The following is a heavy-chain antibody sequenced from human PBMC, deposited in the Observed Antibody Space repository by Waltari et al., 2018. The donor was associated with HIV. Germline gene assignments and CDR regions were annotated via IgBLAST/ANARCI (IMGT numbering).Heavy chain of an antibody. Sequence: EVQLVESGGGLIQPGGSLRLSCAASGFIVSSSYMSWVRQAPGKGLGWVSLIYSSGSTQYADSVRGRFTISRDTAKNTLYLQMNSLRAEDTAKYYCAKRFCSSTTCYIPDAFDIWGQGTLVTVSS. CDR1: GFIVSSSY. D-gene: IGHD2-2*02. CDR2: IYSSGST. J-gene: IGHJ3*02. CDR3: AKRFCSSTTCYIPDAFDI. V-gene: IGHV3-53*01.